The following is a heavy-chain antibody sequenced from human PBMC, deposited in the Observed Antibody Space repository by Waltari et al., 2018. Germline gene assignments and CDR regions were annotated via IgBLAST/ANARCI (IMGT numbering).Heavy chain of an antibody. CDR3: ARASYGSGSSWFDP. Sequence: QVQLQESGPGLVKPSETLSLICSVSGGSISTHFWGWIRQPPGKTLEWIGNIYSSGSNNYNPTLTSRVTIALDMSKNQFSLKLRSVGAADTAVYYCARASYGSGSSWFDPWGQGNLVTVSS. CDR1: GGSISTHF. V-gene: IGHV4-59*11. J-gene: IGHJ5*02. D-gene: IGHD3-10*01. CDR2: IYSSGSN.